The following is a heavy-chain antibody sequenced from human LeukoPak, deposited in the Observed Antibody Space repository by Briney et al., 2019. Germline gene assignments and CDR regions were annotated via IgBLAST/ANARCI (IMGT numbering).Heavy chain of an antibody. CDR1: GYMFIGYY. Sequence: GASVKVSCKASGYMFIGYYIHWVRQAPGQGLEWMGWINPNSGGTNYAQKFRGRVTMTRPPSINTAYMEVISLASDDTAVYYCARDSSITTPRGGFDIWGQGTKVTVSS. V-gene: IGHV1-2*02. D-gene: IGHD3-22*01. CDR2: INPNSGGT. CDR3: ARDSSITTPRGGFDI. J-gene: IGHJ3*02.